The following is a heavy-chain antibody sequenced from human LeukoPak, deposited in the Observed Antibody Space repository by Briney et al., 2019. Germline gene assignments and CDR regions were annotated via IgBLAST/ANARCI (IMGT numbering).Heavy chain of an antibody. D-gene: IGHD4-17*01. CDR3: AREGGDYRFDP. V-gene: IGHV3-33*01. Sequence: GGSLRLSCAASGFTFSSYGMPWVRQAPGKGLEWVAVIWYDGSNKYYADSVKGRFTISRDNSKNTLYLQMNSLRAEDTAVYYCAREGGDYRFDPWGQGTLVTVSS. J-gene: IGHJ5*02. CDR2: IWYDGSNK. CDR1: GFTFSSYG.